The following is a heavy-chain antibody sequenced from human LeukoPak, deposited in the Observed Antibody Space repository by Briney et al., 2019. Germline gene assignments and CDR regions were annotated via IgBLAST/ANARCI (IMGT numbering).Heavy chain of an antibody. D-gene: IGHD3/OR15-3a*01. V-gene: IGHV3-23*01. CDR2: ISGSGGST. J-gene: IGHJ4*02. CDR3: AKSRGLVSWPAEYELVQLTTNFDY. Sequence: PGGSLRLSCAASGFTFSSYAMSWVRQAPGKGLEWVSAISGSGGSTYYADSVKGRFTISRDNSKNTLYLQMNSLRAEDTAVYYCAKSRGLVSWPAEYELVQLTTNFDYWGQGTLVTVPS. CDR1: GFTFSSYA.